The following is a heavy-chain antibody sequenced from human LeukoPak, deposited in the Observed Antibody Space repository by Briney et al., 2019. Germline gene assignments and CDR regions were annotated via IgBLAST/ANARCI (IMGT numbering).Heavy chain of an antibody. CDR3: ARSPGYCSGGTCYLEY. CDR2: IYYSGST. D-gene: IGHD2-15*01. Sequence: SETLSLTCTVSGGSISSGGYYWSWIRQHPGKGLEWIGYIYYSGSTYYNPSLKSRVTISIDTSKNQFSLKLSSVTAAETAVYYCARSPGYCSGGTCYLEYWGQGTLVTVSS. V-gene: IGHV4-31*03. J-gene: IGHJ4*02. CDR1: GGSISSGGYY.